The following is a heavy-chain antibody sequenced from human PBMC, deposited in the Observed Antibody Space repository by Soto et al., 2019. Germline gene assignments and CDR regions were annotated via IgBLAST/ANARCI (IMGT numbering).Heavy chain of an antibody. CDR1: GFPFTNYW. Sequence: ESGGGLVQPGGSLRLSCAAPGFPFTNYWMTWVRQAPGKGLEWVANINEAGNDKYYVDSVKGRFTISRDNAKNSLSLQMSSLRVEDTAIYYCARYANFYNGMDVWGQGTTVTVSS. CDR3: ARYANFYNGMDV. D-gene: IGHD2-8*01. CDR2: INEAGNDK. J-gene: IGHJ6*02. V-gene: IGHV3-7*01.